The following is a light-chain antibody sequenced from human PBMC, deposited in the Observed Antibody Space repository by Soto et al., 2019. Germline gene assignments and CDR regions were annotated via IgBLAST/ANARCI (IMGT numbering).Light chain of an antibody. CDR1: QSLDYN. CDR3: KQHSHRPPYN. V-gene: IGKV3-15*01. J-gene: IGKJ2*01. CDR2: GAS. Sequence: EIVMTQSPATLSVSLGERATLSCRAGQSLDYNLAWYQQKPGQAPRLLIYGASARATGVPARFSGSGSETEFTPTIRRVKYEHCEVYFCKQHSHRPPYNFGQGTKV.